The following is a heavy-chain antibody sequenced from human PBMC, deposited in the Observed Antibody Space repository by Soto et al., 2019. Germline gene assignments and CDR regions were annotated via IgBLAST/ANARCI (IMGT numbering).Heavy chain of an antibody. D-gene: IGHD2-2*01. CDR2: IYYSGTT. CDR3: ARLIHCKTTRCYFDY. J-gene: IGHJ4*02. V-gene: IGHV4-39*01. CDR1: GGSISSSSYY. Sequence: QLQLQESGPGLVKPSETLSLTCTVSGGSISSSSYYWAWVRQPPGKGLEWIGSIYYSGTTYYNPSLKSRVTISEDTSSNQFSLKLSSVPAADTAVFYCARLIHCKTTRCYFDYWGQGSLVTVSS.